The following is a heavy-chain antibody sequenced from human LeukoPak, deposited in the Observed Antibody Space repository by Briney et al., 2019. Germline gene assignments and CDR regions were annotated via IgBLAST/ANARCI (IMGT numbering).Heavy chain of an antibody. V-gene: IGHV1-8*03. CDR1: GYTFTSYD. Sequence: GASVKVSCKASGYTFTSYDINWVRQATGQGLEWMGWMNPNSGNTGYAQKFQGRVTITTDTSTSTAYMELRSLRSDDTAVYYCARAGGIRYFDWLLSGPISDYWGQGTLVTVSS. CDR2: MNPNSGNT. CDR3: ARAGGIRYFDWLLSGPISDY. J-gene: IGHJ4*02. D-gene: IGHD3-9*01.